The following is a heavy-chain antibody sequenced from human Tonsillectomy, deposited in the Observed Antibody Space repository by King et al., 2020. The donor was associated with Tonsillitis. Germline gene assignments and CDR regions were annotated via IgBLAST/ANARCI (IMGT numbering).Heavy chain of an antibody. Sequence: VQLVESGGGLVQPGGSLRLSCAASGLTFSSYAMSWVRQAPGKGLEWVSAIRSSGGSTHYADSVKGRFTISGDNSKNTLYLQMNSLRAEDTAVYYCAKQRFGRSGYQRYFDYWGQGTLVTVSS. CDR3: AKQRFGRSGYQRYFDY. V-gene: IGHV3-23*04. D-gene: IGHD3-3*01. CDR1: GLTFSSYA. CDR2: IRSSGGST. J-gene: IGHJ4*02.